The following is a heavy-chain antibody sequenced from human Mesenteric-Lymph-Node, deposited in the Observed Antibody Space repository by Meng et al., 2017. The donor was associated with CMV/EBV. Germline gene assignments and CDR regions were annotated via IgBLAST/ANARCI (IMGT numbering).Heavy chain of an antibody. CDR2: TYYRSKWYN. J-gene: IGHJ4*02. CDR1: GDSVSSNSAA. V-gene: IGHV6-1*01. CDR3: ARVDDYYDSVGYFFAY. Sequence: SQTLSLTCAISGDSVSSNSAAWNWIRQSPSRGLEWLGRTYYRSKWYNDYAVSVKSRITINPDTSKTQFSLKLSSVTAADTAMYYCARVDDYYDSVGYFFAYWGRGILVTVSS. D-gene: IGHD3-22*01.